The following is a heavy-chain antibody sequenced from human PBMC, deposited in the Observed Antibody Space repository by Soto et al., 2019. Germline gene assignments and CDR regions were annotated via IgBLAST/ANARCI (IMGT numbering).Heavy chain of an antibody. CDR1: GYTFTSYY. Sequence: ASVKVSCKASGYTFTSYYMHWVRQAPGQGLEWMGIINPSGGSTSYAQKFQGRVTMTRDTSTSTVYMELSSLRSEDTAVYYCARDRRYYDFWSGLLYYYYGMDVWGQGTTVTVSS. J-gene: IGHJ6*02. CDR2: INPSGGST. V-gene: IGHV1-46*01. D-gene: IGHD3-3*01. CDR3: ARDRRYYDFWSGLLYYYYGMDV.